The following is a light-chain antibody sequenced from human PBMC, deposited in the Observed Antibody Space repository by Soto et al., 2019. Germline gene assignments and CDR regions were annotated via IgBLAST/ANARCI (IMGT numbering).Light chain of an antibody. Sequence: DIKMNQSTSSLSASVGDRVTFTCQASQDIYKYLNWYQQKPGKAPKLLIYDASNMERGVASRFSGSGYGTDCSLTVDSLQREDTATYYCQQYDPPPYTFGHGTKLEIK. V-gene: IGKV1-33*01. CDR3: QQYDPPPYT. CDR2: DAS. CDR1: QDIYKY. J-gene: IGKJ2*01.